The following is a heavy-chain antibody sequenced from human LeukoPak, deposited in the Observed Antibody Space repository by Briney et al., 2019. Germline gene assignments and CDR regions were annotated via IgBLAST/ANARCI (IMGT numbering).Heavy chain of an antibody. CDR3: ARDGVAAAVRGWFDP. V-gene: IGHV1-18*04. Sequence: ASVKVSCKASGYTFTGYYMHWVRQAPGQGLEWMGWISAYNGNTNYAQKLQGRVTMTTDTSTSTAYMELRSLRSDDTAVYYCARDGVAAAVRGWFDPWGQGTLVTVSS. J-gene: IGHJ5*02. CDR2: ISAYNGNT. CDR1: GYTFTGYY. D-gene: IGHD6-13*01.